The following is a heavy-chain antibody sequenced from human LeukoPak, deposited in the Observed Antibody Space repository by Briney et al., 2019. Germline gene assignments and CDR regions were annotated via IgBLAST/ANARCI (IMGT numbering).Heavy chain of an antibody. V-gene: IGHV3-74*01. J-gene: IGHJ3*02. CDR2: INSDGSST. D-gene: IGHD3-22*01. CDR1: GFTFSSYW. CDR3: ARWVGSVIVSAFDI. Sequence: GGSLRLSCAASGFTFSSYWMHWVRQAPGKGLVWVSRINSDGSSTSYADSVKGRFTIPRDNAKNTLYLQMNSLRAEDTAVYYCARWVGSVIVSAFDIWGQGTMVTVSS.